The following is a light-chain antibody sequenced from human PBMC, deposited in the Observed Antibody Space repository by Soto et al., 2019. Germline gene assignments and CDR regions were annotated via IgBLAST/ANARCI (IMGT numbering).Light chain of an antibody. CDR1: QSVSSN. CDR3: QQYGKTPFT. J-gene: IGKJ3*01. Sequence: EIVLTQSPGTLSLSPGERATLSCRASQSVSSNLAWYQQKPGQAPRLLIYGASTRATGIPARFSGSGSGTDFTLTISRLEPEDFAVYYCQQYGKTPFTFGPGTKVDIK. V-gene: IGKV3-20*01. CDR2: GAS.